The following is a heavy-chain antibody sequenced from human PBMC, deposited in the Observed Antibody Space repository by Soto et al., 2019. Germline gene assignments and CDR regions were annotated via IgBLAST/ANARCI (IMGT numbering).Heavy chain of an antibody. CDR1: GFPFSFYG. V-gene: IGHV3-33*01. CDR2: IVSDGSAI. CDR3: ARDDAFDNENGFDM. Sequence: QAGGSLRLSCAVSGFPFSFYGFHWVRQSPGKGLEWLGVIVSDGSAIYHADSLEGRFFISRDNSKDILYLQMNSLRVEDTAVYYCARDDAFDNENGFDMWGQGTMVTVS. J-gene: IGHJ3*02. D-gene: IGHD3-3*02.